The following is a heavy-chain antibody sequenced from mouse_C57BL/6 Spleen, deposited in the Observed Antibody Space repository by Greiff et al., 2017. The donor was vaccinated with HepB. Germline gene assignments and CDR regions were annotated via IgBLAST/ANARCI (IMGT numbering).Heavy chain of an antibody. D-gene: IGHD2-5*01. CDR3: ARRGSYSNYVYAMDY. Sequence: QVQLQQSGAELVKPGASVKISCKASGYAFSSYWMNWVKQRPGKGLEWIGQIYPGDGDTNYNGKFKGKATLTADKSSSTACMQLSSLTSEDSAVYFCARRGSYSNYVYAMDYWGQGTSVTVSS. V-gene: IGHV1-80*01. J-gene: IGHJ4*01. CDR2: IYPGDGDT. CDR1: GYAFSSYW.